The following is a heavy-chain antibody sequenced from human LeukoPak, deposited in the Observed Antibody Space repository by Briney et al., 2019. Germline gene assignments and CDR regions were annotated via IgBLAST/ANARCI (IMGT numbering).Heavy chain of an antibody. Sequence: ASVTVSCKASGGTFSSYAISWVRQAPGQGLEWMGGIIPIFGTANYAQKFQGRVTITADKSTSTAYMELSSLRSEDTAVYYCARAAGQSDPGSYYNEKLDWFDPWGQGTLVTVSS. V-gene: IGHV1-69*06. D-gene: IGHD3-10*01. CDR2: IIPIFGTA. CDR3: ARAAGQSDPGSYYNEKLDWFDP. CDR1: GGTFSSYA. J-gene: IGHJ5*02.